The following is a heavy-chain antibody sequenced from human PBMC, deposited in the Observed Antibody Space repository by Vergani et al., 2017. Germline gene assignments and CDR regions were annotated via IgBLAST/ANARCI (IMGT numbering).Heavy chain of an antibody. Sequence: QVQLQESGPGLVKPSQTLSLTCTVSGGSISSGSYYWSWIRQPAGKGLEWLGRIYTSGSTNYNPSLKSRVTMSVDTSKNQFSLKRSSVTAADTAVYYCARSIAAAGPLDYWGQGTLVTVSS. V-gene: IGHV4-61*02. CDR2: IYTSGST. J-gene: IGHJ4*02. CDR1: GGSISSGSYY. CDR3: ARSIAAAGPLDY. D-gene: IGHD6-13*01.